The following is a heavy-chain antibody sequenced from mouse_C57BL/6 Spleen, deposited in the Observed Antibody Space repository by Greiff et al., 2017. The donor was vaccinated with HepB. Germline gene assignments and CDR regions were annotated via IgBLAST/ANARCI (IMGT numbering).Heavy chain of an antibody. V-gene: IGHV6-6*01. Sequence: EVKVEESGGGLVQPGGSMKLSCAASGFTFSDAWMDWVRQSPEKGLEWVAEIRNKANNHATYYAESVKGTFTISRDDSKSSVYLQMNSLRAEDTGIYYCTHYDYDEGFDYWGQGTTLTVSS. J-gene: IGHJ2*01. CDR1: GFTFSDAW. CDR2: IRNKANNHAT. CDR3: THYDYDEGFDY. D-gene: IGHD2-4*01.